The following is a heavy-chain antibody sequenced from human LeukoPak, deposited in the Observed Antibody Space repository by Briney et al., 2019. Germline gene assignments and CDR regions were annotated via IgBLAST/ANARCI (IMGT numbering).Heavy chain of an antibody. Sequence: GGSLRLSCAASGFTFSSFSMNWVRQAPGKGLEWVSSISSSSTYIYYADSVKGRFTISRDNAKNSLYLQMNSLRAEDTAVYHCARDQKQWLVRGFDYWGQGTLVTVSS. CDR1: GFTFSSFS. V-gene: IGHV3-21*01. CDR2: ISSSSTYI. D-gene: IGHD6-19*01. CDR3: ARDQKQWLVRGFDY. J-gene: IGHJ4*02.